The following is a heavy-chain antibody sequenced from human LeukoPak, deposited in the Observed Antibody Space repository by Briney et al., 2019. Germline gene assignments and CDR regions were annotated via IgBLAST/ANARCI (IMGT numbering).Heavy chain of an antibody. CDR1: GFTFDDYG. CDR3: ARDITYYYGSGSPGDNWFDP. V-gene: IGHV3-20*04. CDR2: INWNGGST. D-gene: IGHD3-10*01. J-gene: IGHJ5*02. Sequence: GGSLRLSCAASGFTFDDYGMSWVRQAPGKGLEWVSGINWNGGSTGYADSVKGRFTISRDNAKNSLYLQMNSLRAEDTALYYCARDITYYYGSGSPGDNWFDPWGQGTLVTVYS.